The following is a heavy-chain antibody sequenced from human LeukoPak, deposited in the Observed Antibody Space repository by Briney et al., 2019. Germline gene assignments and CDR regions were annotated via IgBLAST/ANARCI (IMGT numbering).Heavy chain of an antibody. Sequence: ASVKVSCKASGYTFTSYYMHWVRQAPGQGLEWMGIINPSDGSTSYAQKFQGRVTMTRDTSTSTVYMELSSLRSEDTAVYYCAREWLRYFDWPYDAFDIWGQGTMVTVSS. CDR3: AREWLRYFDWPYDAFDI. J-gene: IGHJ3*02. CDR2: INPSDGST. CDR1: GYTFTSYY. V-gene: IGHV1-46*01. D-gene: IGHD3-9*01.